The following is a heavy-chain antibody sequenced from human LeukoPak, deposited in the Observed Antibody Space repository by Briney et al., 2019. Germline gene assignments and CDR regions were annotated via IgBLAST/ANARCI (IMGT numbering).Heavy chain of an antibody. V-gene: IGHV4-59*01. CDR1: GGSISSYY. CDR2: IYYSGST. D-gene: IGHD5-18*01. Sequence: SETLSLTCTVAGGSISSYYWSWIRQPPGKGLEWIGYIYYSGSTNYNPSLKSRVTISVDTSKNQFSLKLTSVTAADTAVYYCARTTEGGYTYGYFYYYYMDVWGKGTTVTISS. CDR3: ARTTEGGYTYGYFYYYYMDV. J-gene: IGHJ6*03.